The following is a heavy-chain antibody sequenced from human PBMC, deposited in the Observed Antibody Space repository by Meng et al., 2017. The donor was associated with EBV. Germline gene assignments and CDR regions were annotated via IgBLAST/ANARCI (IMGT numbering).Heavy chain of an antibody. CDR2: IHYSGSN. D-gene: IGHD2-21*01. J-gene: IGHJ5*02. CDR1: ADSISDYY. Sequence: HESGPGLVKPSETLYPTVTVSADSISDYYRSWIRQSPGKGLEWLAYIHYSGSNYYHPALKSRNTISVDMSRNQISLRLNSATSAEMSVYYCARVNSYSGGVMCYKGWFDPWGQGTLVTVSS. V-gene: IGHV4-30-4*08. CDR3: ARVNSYSGGVMCYKGWFDP.